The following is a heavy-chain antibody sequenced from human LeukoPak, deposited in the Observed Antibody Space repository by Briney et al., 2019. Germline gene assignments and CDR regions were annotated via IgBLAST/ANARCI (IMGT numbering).Heavy chain of an antibody. Sequence: PGGSLRLSCVASGFTFSSYGMTWVRQAPGKGLEWVSYISSSSSTIYYADSVKGRFTISRDNAKNSLYLQMNILRAEDTAVYYCARDSADVSYWGQGTLVTVSS. V-gene: IGHV3-48*01. CDR2: ISSSSSTI. J-gene: IGHJ4*02. CDR1: GFTFSSYG. CDR3: ARDSADVSY.